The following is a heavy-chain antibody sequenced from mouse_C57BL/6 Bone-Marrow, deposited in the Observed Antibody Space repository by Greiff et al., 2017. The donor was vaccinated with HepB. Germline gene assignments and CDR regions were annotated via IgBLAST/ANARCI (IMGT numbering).Heavy chain of an antibody. J-gene: IGHJ2*01. CDR3: ARPVVGGDFDY. V-gene: IGHV1-15*01. Sequence: QVQLQQSGAELVRPGASVTLSCKASGYTFTDYEMHWVKQTPVHGLEWIGAIDPETGGTAYNQKFKGKAILTADKPSSTAYMQLSSLTSEDSAVYYCARPVVGGDFDYWGQGTTLTVSS. CDR1: GYTFTDYE. D-gene: IGHD1-1*01. CDR2: IDPETGGT.